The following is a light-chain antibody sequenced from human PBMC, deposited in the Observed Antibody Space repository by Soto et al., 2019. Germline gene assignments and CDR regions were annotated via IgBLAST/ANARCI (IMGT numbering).Light chain of an antibody. Sequence: AIPMTQSPSSLSASVGDRVTITCRASQGIRNDLGWYQQKPGKAPKLLIYAASSLQSGVPSRFSGSGSGSDFTLTISSLQPEDFATYYCLQDYNYPRTFGQGTKVEIK. V-gene: IGKV1-6*01. CDR1: QGIRND. J-gene: IGKJ1*01. CDR2: AAS. CDR3: LQDYNYPRT.